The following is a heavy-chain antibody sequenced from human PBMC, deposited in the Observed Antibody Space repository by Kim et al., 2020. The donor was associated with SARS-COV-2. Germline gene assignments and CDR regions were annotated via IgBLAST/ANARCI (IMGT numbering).Heavy chain of an antibody. J-gene: IGHJ3*02. V-gene: IGHV3-23*03. CDR3: ATGDGDWFSLDAFDI. D-gene: IGHD3-9*01. CDR1: GFTFSSYA. Sequence: GGSLRLSCAASGFTFSSYAMSWVRQAPGKGLEWVSVIYSGGSSTYYADSVKGRFTISRDNSKNTLYLQMNSLRAEDTAVYNCATGDGDWFSLDAFDIWGQGTMVTVSS. CDR2: IYSGGSST.